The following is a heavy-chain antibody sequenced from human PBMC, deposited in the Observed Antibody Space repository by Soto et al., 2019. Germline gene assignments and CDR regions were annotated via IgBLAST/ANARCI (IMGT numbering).Heavy chain of an antibody. CDR1: GGSFSGYY. CDR2: INHSGST. V-gene: IGHV4-34*01. Sequence: PSETLSLTCAVYGGSFSGYYWSWIRQPPGKGLEWIGEINHSGSTNYNPSLKSRVTISVDTSKNQSSLKLSSVTAADTAVYYCAGLTSNIVVVPAAVKDYYYYGMDVWGQGTTVTVSS. D-gene: IGHD2-2*01. CDR3: AGLTSNIVVVPAAVKDYYYYGMDV. J-gene: IGHJ6*02.